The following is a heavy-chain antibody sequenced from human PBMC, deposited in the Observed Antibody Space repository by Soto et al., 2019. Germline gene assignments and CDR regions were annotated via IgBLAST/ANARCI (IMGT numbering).Heavy chain of an antibody. CDR1: GFTFSSYA. V-gene: IGHV3-23*01. CDR2: ISGSGGST. D-gene: IGHD6-6*01. Sequence: GGSLRLSCAASGFTFSSYAMSWVRQAPGKGLEWISAISGSGGSTYYADSVKGRFTISRDNSKNTLYLQMNSLRAEDTAVYYCAKRPTHTHFKYSSSSTDDYWGQGTLVTVSS. J-gene: IGHJ4*02. CDR3: AKRPTHTHFKYSSSSTDDY.